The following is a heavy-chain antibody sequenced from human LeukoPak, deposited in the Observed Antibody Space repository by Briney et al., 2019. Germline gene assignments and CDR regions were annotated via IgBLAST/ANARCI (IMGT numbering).Heavy chain of an antibody. CDR1: GGTFSSYT. CDR3: ASRITEYCSSTSCYIGAFDI. CDR2: IIPILGIA. D-gene: IGHD2-2*02. Sequence: SVKVSCKASGGTFSSYTISWVRQAPGQGLEWMGRIIPILGIANYAQKFQGRVTITADKSTSTAYMELSSLRSEDTAVYYCASRITEYCSSTSCYIGAFDIWGQGTMVTVSS. V-gene: IGHV1-69*02. J-gene: IGHJ3*02.